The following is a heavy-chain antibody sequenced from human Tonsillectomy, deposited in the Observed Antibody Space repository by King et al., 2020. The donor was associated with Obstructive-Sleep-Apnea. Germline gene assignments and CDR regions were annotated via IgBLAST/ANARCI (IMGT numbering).Heavy chain of an antibody. J-gene: IGHJ4*02. CDR1: GCTFSNYV. CDR3: VKDLGSSYSAYDSRFDY. V-gene: IGHV3-64D*06. CDR2: LDNSGGPT. Sequence: VQLVESGGGLVQPGGSLRLSCSASGCTFSNYVMHWVRQAPGGGLEYVSSLDNSGGPTYYADSFKVRLPNSSDNSQNTLFLQMNNLRREDTAVYYCVKDLGSSYSAYDSRFDYWGQGTLVTVSS. D-gene: IGHD5-12*01.